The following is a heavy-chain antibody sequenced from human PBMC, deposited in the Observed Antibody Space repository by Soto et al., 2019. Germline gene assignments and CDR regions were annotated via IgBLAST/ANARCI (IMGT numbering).Heavy chain of an antibody. D-gene: IGHD2-2*01. CDR1: GYTFSDYK. V-gene: IGHV1-2*02. CDR3: ARGAMLSAAISTSFDP. CDR2: INPKSDVT. J-gene: IGHJ5*02. Sequence: ASVKVSCKASGYTFSDYKIHWLLQAPGQGLEWMGWINPKSDVTNYAHKFKDRVTMTRDTSTSTVYMDLSRLTFDDTAVYYCARGAMLSAAISTSFDPWGQGTQVTVSS.